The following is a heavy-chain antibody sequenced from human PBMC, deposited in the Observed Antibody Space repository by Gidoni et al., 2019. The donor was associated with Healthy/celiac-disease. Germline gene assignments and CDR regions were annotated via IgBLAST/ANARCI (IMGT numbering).Heavy chain of an antibody. CDR1: GFTFSSYA. V-gene: IGHV3-30-3*01. D-gene: IGHD1-7*01. J-gene: IGHJ4*02. Sequence: QVQLVESGGGVVQPGRSLRLSCAASGFTFSSYAMHGVRQAPGKGLEWVAVISYDGSNKYYADSVKGRFTISRDNSKNTLYLQMNSLRAEDTAVYYCARVPGPNFYFDYWGQGTLVTVSS. CDR3: ARVPGPNFYFDY. CDR2: ISYDGSNK.